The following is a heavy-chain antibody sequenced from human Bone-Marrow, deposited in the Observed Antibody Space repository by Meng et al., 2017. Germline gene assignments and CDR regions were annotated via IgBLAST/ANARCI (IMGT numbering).Heavy chain of an antibody. CDR3: ARAPPELLWFEECDV. J-gene: IGHJ6*02. V-gene: IGHV1-46*01. CDR2: INPSGGST. CDR1: GYTFTSYY. Sequence: ASVKVSCKASGYTFTSYYMHWLRQAPGQGLEWMGIINPSGGSTSYAQKFQGRVTMTRDTSTSTVYMELSSLRSDDTAVYYCARAPPELLWFEECDVWGQGTTVTVSS. D-gene: IGHD3-10*01.